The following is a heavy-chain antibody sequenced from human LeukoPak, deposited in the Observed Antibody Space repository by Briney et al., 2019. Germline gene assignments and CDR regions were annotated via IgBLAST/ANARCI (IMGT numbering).Heavy chain of an antibody. J-gene: IGHJ4*02. CDR3: AREGSSGWDGNYFDY. V-gene: IGHV3-9*01. D-gene: IGHD6-19*01. Sequence: PGGSLRLSCAASGFTFDDYAMHWVRQAPGKGLEWVSGISWNSGSIGYADSVKGRFTISRDNAKNSLYLQMNSLRAEDTAVYYCAREGSSGWDGNYFDYWGQGTLVTVSS. CDR2: ISWNSGSI. CDR1: GFTFDDYA.